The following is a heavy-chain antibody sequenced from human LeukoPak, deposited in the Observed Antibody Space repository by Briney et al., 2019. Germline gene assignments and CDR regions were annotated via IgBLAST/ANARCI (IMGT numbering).Heavy chain of an antibody. CDR3: GRAFPPLRTSSAGDL. V-gene: IGHV3-21*01. CDR1: GFTFSDYD. J-gene: IGHJ4*02. D-gene: IGHD3-16*01. CDR2: TSGLSSLI. Sequence: GGSLRLPCSASGFTFSDYDMTWVPRAPGKGLEWVSSTSGLSSLIYYGDSVKGRFSISRDNAKNSLYLQMNSLGAEDTAVYYCGRAFPPLRTSSAGDLWGQGTLVTVSS.